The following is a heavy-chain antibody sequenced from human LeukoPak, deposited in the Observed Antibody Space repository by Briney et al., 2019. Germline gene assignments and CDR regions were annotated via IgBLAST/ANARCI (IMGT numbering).Heavy chain of an antibody. CDR1: GGSISSYY. D-gene: IGHD3-10*01. J-gene: IGHJ4*02. Sequence: PSETLSLTCTVSGGSISSYYWSWIRQPAGKGLEWIGRIYTSGSTNYNPSLKSRVTMSVDTSKNQFSLKLSSVTAADTAVYCCARAWGYGSGSYYSFYFDYWGQGTLVTVSS. V-gene: IGHV4-4*07. CDR3: ARAWGYGSGSYYSFYFDY. CDR2: IYTSGST.